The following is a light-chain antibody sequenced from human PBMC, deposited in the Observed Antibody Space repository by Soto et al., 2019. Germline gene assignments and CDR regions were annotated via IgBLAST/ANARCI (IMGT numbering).Light chain of an antibody. CDR1: QSVSSN. Sequence: EIVMTPSPDTLSVSPGERATLSCRASQSVSSNLAWYQQRPGQAPRVLIYGASTRAAGIPARFSGSGSGTAFTRTISSLQSEDFAVDDWQQYDDWPRTFGHGTKVDI. CDR3: QQYDDWPRT. J-gene: IGKJ1*01. CDR2: GAS. V-gene: IGKV3-15*01.